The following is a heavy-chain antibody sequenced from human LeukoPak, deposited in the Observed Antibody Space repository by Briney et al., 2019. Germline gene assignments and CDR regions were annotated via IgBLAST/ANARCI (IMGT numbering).Heavy chain of an antibody. D-gene: IGHD3-16*01. J-gene: IGHJ4*02. CDR3: ARETLGEPGMINY. CDR2: ISSSSSYI. CDR1: GFTFSSYS. V-gene: IGHV3-21*01. Sequence: GGSLRLSCAASGFTFSSYSMNWVRQAPGKGLEWVSSISSSSSYIYYADSVKGRFTISRDNAKNSLYLQMNSLRAEDTAVYYCARETLGEPGMINYWGQGTLVTVSS.